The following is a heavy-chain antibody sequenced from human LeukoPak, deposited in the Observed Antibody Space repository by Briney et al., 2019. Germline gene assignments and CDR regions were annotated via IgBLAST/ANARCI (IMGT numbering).Heavy chain of an antibody. V-gene: IGHV3-23*01. J-gene: IGHJ3*02. CDR2: ISGSGGST. CDR3: TRDVSPVIKKTYYDAFDI. CDR1: GYSISSAYY. Sequence: ETLSLTCSVSGYSISSAYYWGWVRQAPGKGLEWVSAISGSGGSTYYADSVKGRFTISRDNSKNTLYLQMNSLRAEGTALYFCTRDVSPVIKKTYYDAFDIWGNGKMVTV. D-gene: IGHD2/OR15-2a*01.